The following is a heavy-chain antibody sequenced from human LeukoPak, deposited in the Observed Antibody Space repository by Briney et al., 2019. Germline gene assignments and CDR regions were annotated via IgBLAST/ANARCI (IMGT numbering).Heavy chain of an antibody. V-gene: IGHV6-1*01. CDR2: TYYRSKFYD. CDR1: GDSFSSDNAT. D-gene: IGHD3-16*01. J-gene: IGHJ4*02. CDR3: ARDRGTGDFDA. Sequence: SQTLSLTCAVSGDSFSSDNATWHWLRLSPSRGLEWLGRTYYRSKFYDDYAVSVKSRIIIHPATSRNQFSLQVNSVTPEDTAVYYCARDRGTGDFDAWGQGTLVTVSS.